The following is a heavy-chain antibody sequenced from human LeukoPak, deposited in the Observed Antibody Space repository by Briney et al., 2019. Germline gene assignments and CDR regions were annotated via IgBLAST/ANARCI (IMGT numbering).Heavy chain of an antibody. D-gene: IGHD3-10*01. J-gene: IGHJ4*01. CDR1: GGSISSHYY. Sequence: SETLSLTCTVSGGSISSHYYWIWIRQPPGKGLEWIGSIYYSGSTYYNPSLKSRVTISVDTSKNQFSLKLNSLTAAETAVYYCARQYGSGSSYTPVVDLWGQEPWSPSPQ. CDR2: IYYSGST. V-gene: IGHV4-39*01. CDR3: ARQYGSGSSYTPVVDL.